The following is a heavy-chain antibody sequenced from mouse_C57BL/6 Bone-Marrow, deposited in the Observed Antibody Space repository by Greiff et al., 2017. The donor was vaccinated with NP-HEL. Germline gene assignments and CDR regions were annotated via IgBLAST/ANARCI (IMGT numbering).Heavy chain of an antibody. CDR2: INYDGSST. D-gene: IGHD2-1*01. V-gene: IGHV5-16*01. CDR1: GFTFSDYY. Sequence: EVKLVESEGGLVQPGSSMKLSCTASGFTFSDYYMAWVRQVPEKGLEWVANINYDGSSTYYLDSLKSRFIISRDNAKNILYLQMSSLKSEDTATYYCATIYYGNFFAYWGQGTLVTVSA. CDR3: ATIYYGNFFAY. J-gene: IGHJ3*01.